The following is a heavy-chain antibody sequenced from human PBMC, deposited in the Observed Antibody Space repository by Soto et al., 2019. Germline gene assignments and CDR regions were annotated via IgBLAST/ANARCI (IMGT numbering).Heavy chain of an antibody. CDR1: GFSFRNYW. CDR3: GRDLSGPIDY. CDR2: IKSDDSSP. Sequence: GGSLRLSCAASGFSFRNYWMHWVRQAPGKGLVWASRIKSDDSSPTYADSVRGRFTISRDNARNTVYLQMNSLRAEDTAVYYCGRDLSGPIDYWGQGTLVTVSS. J-gene: IGHJ4*02. V-gene: IGHV3-74*01.